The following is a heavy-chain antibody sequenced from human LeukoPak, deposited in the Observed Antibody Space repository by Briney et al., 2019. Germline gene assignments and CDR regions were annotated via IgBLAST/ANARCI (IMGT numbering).Heavy chain of an antibody. Sequence: ASLKVSCKASVYTFTSYGISWVRQAPGQGLSRIRFISASNGNTNYAQKLQGRVTMTTDTSSSTAYMELRSLRSDDTAVYYCARHRFLEWLVGAFDIWGQGTMVTVSS. CDR2: ISASNGNT. D-gene: IGHD3-3*01. J-gene: IGHJ3*02. CDR3: ARHRFLEWLVGAFDI. CDR1: VYTFTSYG. V-gene: IGHV1-18*01.